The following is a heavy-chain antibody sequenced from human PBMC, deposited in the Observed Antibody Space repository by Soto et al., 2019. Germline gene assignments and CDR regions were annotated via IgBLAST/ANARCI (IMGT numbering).Heavy chain of an antibody. Sequence: DVQLLESGGGLEQPGGSLRLSCAVSGFSFRSYAMSWVRQAPGKGLEWVSVISDGGDTSYYADSVKGRFTIFRDNAKNSLYLRMDSLRAEDTAVYYCARGDGTGLYNSGWSPRYWGQGTLVTVSS. CDR2: ISDGGDTS. J-gene: IGHJ4*02. V-gene: IGHV3-23*01. D-gene: IGHD6-19*01. CDR3: ARGDGTGLYNSGWSPRY. CDR1: GFSFRSYA.